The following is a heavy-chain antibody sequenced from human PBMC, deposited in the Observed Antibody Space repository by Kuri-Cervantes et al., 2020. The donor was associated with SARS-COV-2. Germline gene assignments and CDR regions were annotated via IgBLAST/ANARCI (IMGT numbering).Heavy chain of an antibody. Sequence: GESLKISCAASGFSLSRYTMNWVRQAPGKALEWVSSISGSGSYIYYADSVKGRFTISKESGENSLYLHMNSLRGDDTAVYYCATSPFDFWGGYGLDPWGQGTLVSVSS. V-gene: IGHV3-21*01. CDR3: ATSPFDFWGGYGLDP. CDR2: ISGSGSYI. CDR1: GFSLSRYT. D-gene: IGHD3-3*01. J-gene: IGHJ5*02.